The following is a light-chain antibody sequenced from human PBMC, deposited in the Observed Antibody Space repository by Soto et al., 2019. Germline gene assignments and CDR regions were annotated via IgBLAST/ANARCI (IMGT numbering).Light chain of an antibody. CDR3: QTYNNWPPDRT. J-gene: IGKJ1*01. CDR1: QSVCSN. CDR2: GAS. Sequence: EIVMTQSPATLSVSPGDRAALSCRASQSVCSNLAWYQQKPGQAPRLLIYGASTSATGIPARFSGSGSGTDFTLTISILQSEAFAIYCCQTYNNWPPDRTFGQGTKVEIK. V-gene: IGKV3-15*01.